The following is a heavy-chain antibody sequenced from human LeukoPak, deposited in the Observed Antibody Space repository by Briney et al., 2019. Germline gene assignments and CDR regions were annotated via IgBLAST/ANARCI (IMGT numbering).Heavy chain of an antibody. D-gene: IGHD3-22*01. CDR3: AKDHLAVVITTFYY. V-gene: IGHV3-23*01. CDR1: GFTFSSYA. CDR2: ISGSGGST. J-gene: IGHJ4*02. Sequence: GGSLRLSCAASGFTFSSYAMSGVRQAPGKGLEWVSVISGSGGSTYYADSVTGRFTISRDNSKNTLYLQMNSLRAEDTALYYCAKDHLAVVITTFYYWGQGTLVTVSS.